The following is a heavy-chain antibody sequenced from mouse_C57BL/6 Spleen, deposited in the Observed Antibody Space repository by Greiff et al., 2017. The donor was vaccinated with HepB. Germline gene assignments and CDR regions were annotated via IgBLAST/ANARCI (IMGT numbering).Heavy chain of an antibody. V-gene: IGHV3-6*01. CDR3: AIYYGSSYGFAY. CDR1: GYSITSGYY. J-gene: IGHJ3*01. Sequence: EVKLLESGPGLVKPSQSLSLTCSVTGYSITSGYYWNWIRQFPGNKLEWMGYISYDGSNNYNPSLKNRISITRDTSKNQFFLKLNSVTTKDTATYYCAIYYGSSYGFAYWGQGTLVTVSA. CDR2: ISYDGSN. D-gene: IGHD1-1*01.